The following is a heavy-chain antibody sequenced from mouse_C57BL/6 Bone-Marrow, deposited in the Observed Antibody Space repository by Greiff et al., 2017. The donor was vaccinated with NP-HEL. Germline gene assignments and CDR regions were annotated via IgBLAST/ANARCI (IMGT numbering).Heavy chain of an antibody. J-gene: IGHJ2*01. CDR1: GFTFSDYG. CDR2: ISSGSSTI. CDR3: ARPGLYFDY. Sequence: EVKVQESGGGLVKPGGSLKLSCAASGFTFSDYGMHWVRQAPEKGLEWVAYISSGSSTIYYADTVKGRFTISRDNATNTLFMKMPSLRSEDTAMYYCARPGLYFDYWGQGTTLTVSS. V-gene: IGHV5-17*01.